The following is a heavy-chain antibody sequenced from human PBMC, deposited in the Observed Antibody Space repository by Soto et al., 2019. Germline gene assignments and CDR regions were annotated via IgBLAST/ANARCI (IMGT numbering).Heavy chain of an antibody. CDR2: IYYSGST. J-gene: IGHJ5*02. CDR3: ARGVTVFGLVSRFWFDP. Sequence: ETLSLTCTVSGGSISSYYWRWIRQPPGKGLEWIGYIYYSGSTNYNPSLKSRVVISIDTSRNQFSLRLNSLTAADKAVYFCARGVTVFGLVSRFWFDPWGQGTVVTVSS. V-gene: IGHV4-59*08. CDR1: GGSISSYY. D-gene: IGHD3-3*01.